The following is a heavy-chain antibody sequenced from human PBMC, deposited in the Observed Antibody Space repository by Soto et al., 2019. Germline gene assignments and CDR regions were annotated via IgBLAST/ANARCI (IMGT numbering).Heavy chain of an antibody. Sequence: QLQLQESGPGLVKPSETLSLTCTVSGGSITSSSYYWGWIRQPPGKGLEWIGDAYYSGTPYYNPSLKSRVTISVDTSKNQFSLKLSSVTAADTAVYFCARQGTGYGFDYWGQGTLVTVSS. CDR1: GGSITSSSYY. V-gene: IGHV4-39*01. J-gene: IGHJ4*02. CDR2: AYYSGTP. CDR3: ARQGTGYGFDY. D-gene: IGHD5-12*01.